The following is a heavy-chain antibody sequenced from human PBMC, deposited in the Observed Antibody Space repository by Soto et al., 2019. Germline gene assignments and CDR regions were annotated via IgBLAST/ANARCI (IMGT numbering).Heavy chain of an antibody. CDR2: IDPRSGAS. Sequence: VSVQVACKPSGYWFTDLYIQWVRQAPGLGLEWMGWIDPRSGASRRTQRFEGRFTMTRDTPTNTVYMELSSLRSDDTAVYFCVRDNYGAIDYWGQGTPVIVSS. V-gene: IGHV1-2*02. CDR3: VRDNYGAIDY. D-gene: IGHD3-16*01. J-gene: IGHJ4*02. CDR1: GYWFTDLY.